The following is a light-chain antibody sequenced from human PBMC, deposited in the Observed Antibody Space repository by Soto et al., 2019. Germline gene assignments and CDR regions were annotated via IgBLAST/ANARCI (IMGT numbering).Light chain of an antibody. J-gene: IGLJ1*01. CDR3: CSYAGSRTSYV. Sequence: QSVLTQPASVSGSPGQSITISCTGTSSDVGSYNLVSWYQQHPGKAPKLMIYEGSKRPSGVSNRFSGSKSGNTASLTISGLQADDEEDYYCCSYAGSRTSYVFGTGTKLTAL. CDR1: SSDVGSYNL. CDR2: EGS. V-gene: IGLV2-23*01.